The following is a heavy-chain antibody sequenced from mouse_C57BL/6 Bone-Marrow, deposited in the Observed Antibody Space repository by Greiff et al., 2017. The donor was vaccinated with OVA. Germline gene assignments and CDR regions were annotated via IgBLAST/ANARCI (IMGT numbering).Heavy chain of an antibody. CDR3: SRSLFDY. J-gene: IGHJ2*01. V-gene: IGHV1-42*01. CDR2: INPSTGGT. CDR1: GYSFTGYY. Sequence: EVQLVESGPELVKPGASVKISCKASGYSFTGYYMNWVKQSPEKSLEWIGEINPSTGGTTYNQKFKAKATLTVDKSSSTAYMQLKSLTSEDSAVYYCSRSLFDYWGQGTTLTVSS.